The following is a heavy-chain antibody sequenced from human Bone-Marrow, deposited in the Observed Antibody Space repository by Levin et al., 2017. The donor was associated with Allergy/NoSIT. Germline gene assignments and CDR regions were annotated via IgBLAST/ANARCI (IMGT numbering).Heavy chain of an antibody. J-gene: IGHJ4*02. CDR1: GFTFSSYS. D-gene: IGHD1-26*01. Sequence: PGESLKISCAASGFTFSSYSMNWVRQAPGKGLEWVSYISSSSSTIYYADSVKGRFTISRDNAKNSLYLQMNSLRAEDTAVYYCARVGGSYFGGPFDYWGQGTLVTVSS. V-gene: IGHV3-48*04. CDR2: ISSSSSTI. CDR3: ARVGGSYFGGPFDY.